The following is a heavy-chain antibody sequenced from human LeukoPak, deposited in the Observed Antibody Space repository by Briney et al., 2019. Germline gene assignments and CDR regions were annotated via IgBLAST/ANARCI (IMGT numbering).Heavy chain of an antibody. CDR2: IYTSGST. D-gene: IGHD3-22*01. CDR3: AREQPYYYDSSGYYRDY. CDR1: CGSISSGSYY. Sequence: PSQTLSFTCTVSCGSISSGSYYWSWIRQTAGKGLEWIGRIYTSGSTNYNPSLKSRVTISVDTSKNQFSLKLSSVTAADTAVYYCAREQPYYYDSSGYYRDYWGQGTLVTVSS. V-gene: IGHV4-61*02. J-gene: IGHJ4*02.